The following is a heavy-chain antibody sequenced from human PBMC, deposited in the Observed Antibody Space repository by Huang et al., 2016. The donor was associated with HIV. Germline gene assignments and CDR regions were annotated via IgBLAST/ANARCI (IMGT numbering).Heavy chain of an antibody. CDR2: SNPRGGST. CDR1: GYTFTSYY. Sequence: QVQLVQSGAEVKKPGASVKVSCKASGYTFTSYYMHWVRQAPGQGLEWVGISNPRGGSTSYAQKVQGRVTMTRDTSTTTVYMELSSLRSEDTAVYYCARTLYYYDSSELNHWGQGTLVTVSS. V-gene: IGHV1-46*01. CDR3: ARTLYYYDSSELNH. J-gene: IGHJ5*02. D-gene: IGHD3-22*01.